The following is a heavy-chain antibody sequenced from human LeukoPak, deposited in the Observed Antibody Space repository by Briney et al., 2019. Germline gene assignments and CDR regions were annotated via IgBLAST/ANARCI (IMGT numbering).Heavy chain of an antibody. CDR3: ARDSVGYYGSGSYYKFDY. CDR2: ISSSSSYI. CDR1: GFTFNNYY. D-gene: IGHD3-10*01. J-gene: IGHJ4*02. V-gene: IGHV3-21*01. Sequence: GGSLRLSCAASGFTFNNYYMSWIRRAPGKGLVWVSSISSSSSYIYYADSVKGRFTISRDNAKNSLYLQMNSLRAEDTAVYYRARDSVGYYGSGSYYKFDYWGQGTLVTVSS.